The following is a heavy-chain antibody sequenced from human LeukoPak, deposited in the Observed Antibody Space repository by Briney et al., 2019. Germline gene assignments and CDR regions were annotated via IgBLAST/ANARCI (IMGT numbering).Heavy chain of an antibody. CDR2: IYYSGNT. V-gene: IGHV4-59*01. CDR3: ARVRYSSGWYPFDY. D-gene: IGHD6-19*01. J-gene: IGHJ4*02. CDR1: GGSISSYY. Sequence: SETLSLTCTVPGGSISSYYWSWIRQPPGKGLEWIGYIYYSGNTNYNPSLKSRVTISVDTSKNQFSLKLSSVTAADTAVYYCARVRYSSGWYPFDYWGQGTLVTVSS.